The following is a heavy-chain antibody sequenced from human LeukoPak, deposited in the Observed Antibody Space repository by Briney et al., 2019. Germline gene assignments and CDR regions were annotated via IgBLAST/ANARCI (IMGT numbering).Heavy chain of an antibody. J-gene: IGHJ6*02. CDR2: ISSSGSTI. CDR3: ARGPHYEYYYYYGMDV. D-gene: IGHD4-17*01. V-gene: IGHV3-48*03. CDR1: GFTFSSYE. Sequence: GGSLRLSCAASGFTFSSYEMNWVRQAPGKGLEWVSYISSSGSTIYYADSVKGRFTISRDNVKNSLYLQMNSLRAEDTAVYYCARGPHYEYYYYYGMDVWGQGTTVTVSS.